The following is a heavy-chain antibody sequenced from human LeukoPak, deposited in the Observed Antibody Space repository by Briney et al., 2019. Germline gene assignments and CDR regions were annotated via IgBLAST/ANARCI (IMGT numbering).Heavy chain of an antibody. CDR1: GYTFTGYY. J-gene: IGHJ5*02. V-gene: IGHV1-2*02. Sequence: ASVKVSCKTSGYTFTGYYIHWVRQAPGQGLEWMGWINPNSGSTNYAQNFQGRVTMTRDTSISTAYMELSRLRSDDTAVYYCVRDNVSPWGQGTLVTVSS. CDR3: VRDNVSP. CDR2: INPNSGST.